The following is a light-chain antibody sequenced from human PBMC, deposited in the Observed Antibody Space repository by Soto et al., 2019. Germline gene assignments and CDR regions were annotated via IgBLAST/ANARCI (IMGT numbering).Light chain of an antibody. Sequence: QSALTQPASVSGSPGQWITISCTGTSGDVGGYNYVSWYQQHPGKAPKLMIYEVSNRPSGVSNRFSGSKSGNTASLTISGLQAEDEADYYCSSYTSSSTVVFGGGTKLTVL. CDR1: SGDVGGYNY. V-gene: IGLV2-14*01. CDR3: SSYTSSSTVV. CDR2: EVS. J-gene: IGLJ2*01.